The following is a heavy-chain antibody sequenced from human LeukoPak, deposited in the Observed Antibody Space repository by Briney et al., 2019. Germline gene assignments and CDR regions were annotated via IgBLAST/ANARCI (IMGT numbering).Heavy chain of an antibody. CDR3: VKDEWRIAVAQFDY. CDR2: ISSNGGST. V-gene: IGHV3-64D*06. Sequence: GGSLRLSCSASGFTLSSYAMHWVRQAPGKGLEYVSAISSNGGSTYYADSVKGRFTISRDNSKNTLYLQMSSLRAEDTAVYYCVKDEWRIAVAQFDYWGQGTLVTVSS. CDR1: GFTLSSYA. D-gene: IGHD6-19*01. J-gene: IGHJ4*02.